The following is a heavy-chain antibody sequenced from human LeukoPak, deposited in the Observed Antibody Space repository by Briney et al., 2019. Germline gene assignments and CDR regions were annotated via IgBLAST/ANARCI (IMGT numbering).Heavy chain of an antibody. Sequence: GGSLRLSCVASGFTFPNYVMSWARQAPGKGLEWVSGISGSGGNTYYADSVKGRFTISRDNSKNTLYLQMNSLRAEDAAVYYCANEYSKGDVWGQGTMVTVSS. CDR3: ANEYSKGDV. D-gene: IGHD4-11*01. CDR1: GFTFPNYV. J-gene: IGHJ3*01. V-gene: IGHV3-23*01. CDR2: ISGSGGNT.